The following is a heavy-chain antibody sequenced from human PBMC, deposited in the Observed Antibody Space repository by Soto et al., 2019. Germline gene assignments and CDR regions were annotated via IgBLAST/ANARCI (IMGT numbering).Heavy chain of an antibody. J-gene: IGHJ4*02. CDR2: INAGNGNT. CDR1: GYTFTGYA. Sequence: ASVKVSCKASGYTFTGYAMHWVRQAPGQRLEWMGWINAGNGNTKYSQKFQGRVTITRDTSASTAFLELSSLRSEDTAVYYCARAVAVPADFDYWGQGTLVTVSS. V-gene: IGHV1-3*01. CDR3: ARAVAVPADFDY. D-gene: IGHD6-19*01.